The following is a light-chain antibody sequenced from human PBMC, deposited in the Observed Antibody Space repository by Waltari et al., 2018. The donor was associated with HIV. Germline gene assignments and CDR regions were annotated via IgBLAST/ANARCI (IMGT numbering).Light chain of an antibody. CDR2: WAS. CDR1: QSVLSSSDNNNY. Sequence: DIVMTKSPDSLAVSLGERASINCKSSQSVLSSSDNNNYLVWYQKKPGQTPKLLISWASTREAGVPDRFSGSGSGRDFTLTVSSLQAEGVAVYYCQQCHATPLTFGGGTKVEIK. J-gene: IGKJ4*02. V-gene: IGKV4-1*01. CDR3: QQCHATPLT.